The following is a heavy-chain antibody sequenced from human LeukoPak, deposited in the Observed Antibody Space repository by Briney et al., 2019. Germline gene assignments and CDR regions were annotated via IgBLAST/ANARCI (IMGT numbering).Heavy chain of an antibody. CDR3: ARDRMRNYYDSSGYRGDLDY. D-gene: IGHD3-22*01. Sequence: SETLSLTCTVSGGSISSYYWSWIRQPPGKGLEWIGYIYYSGSTNYNPSLKSRVTISVDTSKNQFSLKLSSVTAADTAVYYCARDRMRNYYDSSGYRGDLDYWGQGTLVTVSS. CDR1: GGSISSYY. V-gene: IGHV4-59*01. CDR2: IYYSGST. J-gene: IGHJ4*02.